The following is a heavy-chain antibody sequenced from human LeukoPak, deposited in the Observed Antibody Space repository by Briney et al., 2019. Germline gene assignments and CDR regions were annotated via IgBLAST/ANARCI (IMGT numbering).Heavy chain of an antibody. CDR3: ATDIVATMGDY. Sequence: ASVKVSCKASGGTFSSYAISWVRQAPGQGLEWMGGIIPIFGTANYAQKFQGRVTITADESTSTAYMELRSLRSDDTAVYYCATDIVATMGDYWGQGTLVTVSS. J-gene: IGHJ4*02. V-gene: IGHV1-69*13. D-gene: IGHD5-12*01. CDR2: IIPIFGTA. CDR1: GGTFSSYA.